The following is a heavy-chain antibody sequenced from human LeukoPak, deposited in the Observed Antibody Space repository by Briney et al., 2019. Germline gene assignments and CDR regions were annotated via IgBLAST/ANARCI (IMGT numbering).Heavy chain of an antibody. CDR3: ARWFGSGSYHTNYYYYGMDV. D-gene: IGHD3-10*01. Sequence: PSDTLSLTCAVSGGSINNVNWWSWVRQPPGKGPEWIGEMYHTGTTNYNPSLKSRVTMSVDRSKNQVSLKLSSVTAADTAVYYCARWFGSGSYHTNYYYYGMDVWGKGTTVTVSS. V-gene: IGHV4-4*02. CDR1: GGSINNVNW. J-gene: IGHJ6*04. CDR2: MYHTGTT.